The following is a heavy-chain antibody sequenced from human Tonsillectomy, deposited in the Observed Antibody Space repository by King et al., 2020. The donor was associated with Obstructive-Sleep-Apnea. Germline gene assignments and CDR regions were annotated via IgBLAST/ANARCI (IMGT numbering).Heavy chain of an antibody. V-gene: IGHV4-61*08. Sequence: QLQESGPGLVKPSETLSLTCTGSVGSVSSGGYYWTWIRQPPGKGLGWIGHIYYSGSTNYNPSLKSRVTISPDTSKNQFSLKLSSVTAADTAVYYCARGYSGSVGPYFDYWGQGTLVTVSS. CDR2: IYYSGST. CDR3: ARGYSGSVGPYFDY. J-gene: IGHJ4*02. D-gene: IGHD1-26*01. CDR1: VGSVSSGGYY.